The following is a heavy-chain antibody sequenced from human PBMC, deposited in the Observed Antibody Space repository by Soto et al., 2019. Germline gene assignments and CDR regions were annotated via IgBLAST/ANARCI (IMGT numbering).Heavy chain of an antibody. CDR3: ASGGNWFDP. V-gene: IGHV4-59*01. J-gene: IGHJ5*02. D-gene: IGHD3-16*01. CDR2: MYYNGNI. Sequence: PSETLSLTCNVSGGSISNYYWTWVRQSPEKGLEWIGYMYYNGNINYNPSLKSRVTISIDTSKNQFSLTLKSVTAADTAVYYCASGGNWFDPWGQGVLDTVS. CDR1: GGSISNYY.